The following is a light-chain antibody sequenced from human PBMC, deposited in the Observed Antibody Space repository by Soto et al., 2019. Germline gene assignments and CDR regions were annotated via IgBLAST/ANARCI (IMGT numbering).Light chain of an antibody. V-gene: IGLV2-8*01. CDR1: SSDVGGYNY. CDR3: TSYAGSNIWV. Sequence: QSALTQPPSASGSPGQSVTISCTGTSSDVGGYNYVSWFQQHPGKAPKLMIDEVSKRPSGVPDRFSGSKSGNTASLTVSGLQAEDEADYYCTSYAGSNIWVFGGGTKVT. CDR2: EVS. J-gene: IGLJ2*01.